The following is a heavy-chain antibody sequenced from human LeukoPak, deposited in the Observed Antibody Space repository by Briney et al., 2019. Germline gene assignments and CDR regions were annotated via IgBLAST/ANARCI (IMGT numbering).Heavy chain of an antibody. CDR2: ISWNSGNI. Sequence: GRSLRLSCAASGFTFDDYAMHWVRQAPGRGLEWVPGISWNSGNIGYADSVKGRFTISRDNAKKSLYLQMNSLRAEDMALYYCAKGTYYDFWSGYSFDPWGQGTLVTASS. D-gene: IGHD3-3*01. CDR3: AKGTYYDFWSGYSFDP. J-gene: IGHJ5*02. CDR1: GFTFDDYA. V-gene: IGHV3-9*03.